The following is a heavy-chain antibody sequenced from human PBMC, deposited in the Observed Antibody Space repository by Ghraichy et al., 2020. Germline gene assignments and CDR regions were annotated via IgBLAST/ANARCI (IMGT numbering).Heavy chain of an antibody. J-gene: IGHJ5*02. V-gene: IGHV4-34*01. CDR2: INHSGST. D-gene: IGHD3-3*01. CDR3: ARERPPYDFWSGYSPSNWFDP. Sequence: SETLSLTCAVYGGSFSGYYWSWIRQPPGKGLEWIGEINHSGSTNYNPSLKSRVTISVDTSKNQFSLKLSSVTAADTAVYYCARERPPYDFWSGYSPSNWFDPWGQGTLVTVSS. CDR1: GGSFSGYY.